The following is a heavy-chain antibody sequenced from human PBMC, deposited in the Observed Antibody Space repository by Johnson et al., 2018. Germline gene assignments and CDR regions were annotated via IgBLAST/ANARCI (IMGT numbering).Heavy chain of an antibody. J-gene: IGHJ1*01. CDR1: GFALMTYW. V-gene: IGHV3-7*01. CDR2: IKQDDSEK. Sequence: VQLVQSGGGLVQPGGSLRLSCEASGFALMTYWMSWVRQAPGRGLEWVANIKQDDSEKNYVDSVKGRFTIYRENAKNSLYLQMNSLRAEDTAVYYCVRVRRWQQLDVGYFQHWGQGTLVTVSS. D-gene: IGHD6-13*01. CDR3: VRVRRWQQLDVGYFQH.